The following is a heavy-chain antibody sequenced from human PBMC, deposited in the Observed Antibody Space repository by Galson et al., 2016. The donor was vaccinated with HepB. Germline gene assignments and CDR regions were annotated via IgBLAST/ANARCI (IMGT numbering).Heavy chain of an antibody. CDR1: GFTFRNYG. CDR2: ISTSSWSI. Sequence: SLRLSCAASGFTFRNYGMNWVRQAPGKGLEWVSYISTSSWSIYYADSVKGRFTISRDNAKDSLYLQMNSLRAEDTARYYCAKDFAILGYCTRAGCYSFFDKWGQGTLVTVSS. D-gene: IGHD2-8*02. CDR3: AKDFAILGYCTRAGCYSFFDK. V-gene: IGHV3-48*01. J-gene: IGHJ4*02.